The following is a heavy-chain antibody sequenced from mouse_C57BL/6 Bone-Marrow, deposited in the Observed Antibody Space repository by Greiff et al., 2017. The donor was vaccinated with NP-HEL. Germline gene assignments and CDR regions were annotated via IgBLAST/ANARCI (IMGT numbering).Heavy chain of an antibody. Sequence: EVMLVESEGGLVQPGSSMKLSCTASGFTFSDYYMAWVRQVPEKGLEWVANINYDGSSTYYLDSLKSRFIISRDNAKNILYLQMSSLKSEDTATYYCARDNYYYFDYWGQGTTLTVSS. CDR1: GFTFSDYY. J-gene: IGHJ2*01. CDR3: ARDNYYYFDY. D-gene: IGHD2-1*01. V-gene: IGHV5-16*01. CDR2: INYDGSST.